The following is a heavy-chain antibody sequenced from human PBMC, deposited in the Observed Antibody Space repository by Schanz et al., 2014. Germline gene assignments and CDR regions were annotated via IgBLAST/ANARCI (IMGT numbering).Heavy chain of an antibody. CDR1: GYTFTVYY. J-gene: IGHJ5*02. CDR2: INPNSGAT. Sequence: QVQLVQSGAEVKKPGASVKVSCKASGYTFTVYYMHWVRQAPGQGLEWLGWINPNSGATSSAQKFQGRVTMTRDTSSSTVYMQLSSLTSDDTAIYYCARESVSRTRWFDPWGQGTLVTVSS. CDR3: ARESVSRTRWFDP. V-gene: IGHV1-2*02. D-gene: IGHD3-3*01.